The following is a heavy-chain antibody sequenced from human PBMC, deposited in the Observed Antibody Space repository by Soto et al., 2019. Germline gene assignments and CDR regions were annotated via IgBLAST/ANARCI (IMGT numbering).Heavy chain of an antibody. Sequence: PGESLKISCKGSGYSFAGYWITWVRQKPGKGLEWMGRIDPSDSQTYYSPSFRGHVTISVTKSITTVFLQWSSLRAEDTAVYYWARATTVTPFVYWGQGTLVTVSS. J-gene: IGHJ4*02. CDR3: ARATTVTPFVY. D-gene: IGHD4-17*01. CDR1: GYSFAGYW. V-gene: IGHV5-10-1*01. CDR2: IDPSDSQT.